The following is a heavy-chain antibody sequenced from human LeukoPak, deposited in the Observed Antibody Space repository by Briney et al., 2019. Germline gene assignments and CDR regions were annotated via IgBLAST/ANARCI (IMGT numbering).Heavy chain of an antibody. CDR3: GRGYAMDV. CDR2: MTLNSGRT. Sequence: AASVKVSCKVFGYTATNFDINRVRQATGQGFEWMGWMTLNSGRTGYRREFQGRVTMTTDTSTNTAYMELSSLRSDDTAVYYCGRGYAMDVWGQGTTVIVSS. CDR1: GYTATNFD. V-gene: IGHV1-8*01. J-gene: IGHJ6*02.